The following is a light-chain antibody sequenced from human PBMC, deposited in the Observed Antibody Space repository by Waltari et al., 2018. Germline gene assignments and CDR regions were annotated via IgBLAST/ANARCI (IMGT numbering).Light chain of an antibody. CDR1: QGIRND. V-gene: IGKV1-6*01. CDR2: AAS. Sequence: AIQMTQSPSSLSASVGDRITITRRASQGIRNDLGWYQQKPGKAPNLLIYAASSLQSGVPSRFSGSGSCTDFTLTISSLQPEDFATYYCLQDYNYPHTFGQGTKVEIK. CDR3: LQDYNYPHT. J-gene: IGKJ1*01.